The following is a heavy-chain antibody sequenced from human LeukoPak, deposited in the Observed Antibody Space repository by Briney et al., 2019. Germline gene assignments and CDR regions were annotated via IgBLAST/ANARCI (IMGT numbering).Heavy chain of an antibody. J-gene: IGHJ4*02. Sequence: QSGRFLRLSCAASGFTFSRYPFHWVRQAPGKGLEWVAVISDDGNNKYYADSMKGRFTISRDNSTDSLYLQMISLRADDTALYFCARGIETAAGFFFDSWGQGTLVTVSS. CDR2: ISDDGNNK. CDR1: GFTFSRYP. V-gene: IGHV3-30-3*01. D-gene: IGHD6-13*01. CDR3: ARGIETAAGFFFDS.